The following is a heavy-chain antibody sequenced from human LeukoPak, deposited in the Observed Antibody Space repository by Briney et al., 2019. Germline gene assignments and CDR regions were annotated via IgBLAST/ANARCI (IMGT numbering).Heavy chain of an antibody. CDR1: GGSFSGYY. J-gene: IGHJ5*02. CDR3: ARGTEGVTPNWFDP. CDR2: INHSGST. Sequence: PSETLSLTCAVYGGSFSGYYWSWIRQPPGKGLEWIGEINHSGSTNYNPSLKSRVTISVDTSKNQFSLKLSSVTAADTAVYYCARGTEGVTPNWFDPWGQGTLGTVSS. V-gene: IGHV4-34*01. D-gene: IGHD4-23*01.